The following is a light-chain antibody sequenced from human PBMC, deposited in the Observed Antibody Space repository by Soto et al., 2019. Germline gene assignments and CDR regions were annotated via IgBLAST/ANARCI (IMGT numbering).Light chain of an antibody. CDR1: SSDVGGYNY. J-gene: IGLJ2*01. V-gene: IGLV2-8*01. CDR3: SSYAGSDNLVV. Sequence: QSALTQPPSASGSPGQSVTIPCTGTSSDVGGYNYVSWYQQHPGKAPKLMIYEVTKRPSGVPDRFSGSKSGNTASLTVSGLQAEDEAVYYCSSYAGSDNLVVFGGGTKVTVL. CDR2: EVT.